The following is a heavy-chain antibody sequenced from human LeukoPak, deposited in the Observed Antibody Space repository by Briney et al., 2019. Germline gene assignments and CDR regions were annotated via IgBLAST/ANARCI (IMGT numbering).Heavy chain of an antibody. V-gene: IGHV3-23*01. CDR2: ISGSGGST. CDR3: AKVKLRYFDLYYFDY. D-gene: IGHD3-9*01. Sequence: GGSLRLSCAASGFTFSSYAMSWVRQAPGKGLEWVSAISGSGGSTYYADSVKGRFTISRDNSKNMLYLQMNSLRAEDTAVYYCAKVKLRYFDLYYFDYWGQGTLVTVSS. J-gene: IGHJ4*02. CDR1: GFTFSSYA.